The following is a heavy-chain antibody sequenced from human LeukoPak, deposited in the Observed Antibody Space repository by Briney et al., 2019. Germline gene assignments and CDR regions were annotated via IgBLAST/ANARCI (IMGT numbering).Heavy chain of an antibody. CDR3: ASRSPAIAVAGGLDY. CDR1: GFTFSSSA. CDR2: ISHSADLT. Sequence: GGSLRLSCAASGFTFSSSAMSWVRQAPGRGLEWRSAISHSADLTFYADSVTGRFTISRDNSKNTFYLQMDSLRAEDTAVYYCASRSPAIAVAGGLDYWGQGTLVTVSS. D-gene: IGHD6-19*01. J-gene: IGHJ4*02. V-gene: IGHV3-23*01.